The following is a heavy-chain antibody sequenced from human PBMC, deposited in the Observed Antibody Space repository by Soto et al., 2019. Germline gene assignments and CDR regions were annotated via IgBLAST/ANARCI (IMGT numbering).Heavy chain of an antibody. CDR1: GGFLSESY. V-gene: IGHV4-34*01. CDR2: INNVGGT. J-gene: IGHJ5*02. CDR3: VRIRYQLPSSVLWLDP. D-gene: IGHD3-16*01. Sequence: PSETLSLTCAVYGGFLSESYWTWIRQPPGKGLEWIGEINNVGGTNYNPSLKSRVTMSADTSQNQFSLRLISVNAADKAMYFCVRIRYQLPSSVLWLDPWGQGTPVTVSS.